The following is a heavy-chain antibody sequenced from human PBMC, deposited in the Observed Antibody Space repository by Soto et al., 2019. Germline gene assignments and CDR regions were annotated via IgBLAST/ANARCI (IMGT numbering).Heavy chain of an antibody. D-gene: IGHD6-25*01. V-gene: IGHV3-30*18. CDR1: GFTFSSYG. CDR3: AKEAGGQNDY. CDR2: ISYDGSNK. J-gene: IGHJ4*02. Sequence: QVQLVESGGGVVQPGRSLRLSCAASGFTFSSYGMHWVRQAPGKGLEWVAIISYDGSNKYYADSVKGRFTLSRDNSKNTRYLQMNSLRAEDTAVYYCAKEAGGQNDYWGQGNLVTVSS.